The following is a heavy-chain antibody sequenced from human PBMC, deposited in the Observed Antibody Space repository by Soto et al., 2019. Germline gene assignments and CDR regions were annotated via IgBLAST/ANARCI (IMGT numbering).Heavy chain of an antibody. CDR3: ARATSHYASGRYEGGYYYFDY. D-gene: IGHD3-10*01. J-gene: IGHJ4*02. CDR2: INHSGSA. CDR1: GGSLSGYY. Sequence: QVQLQQWGSGLLKHSETLSLTCAVYGGSLSGYYWSWIRQSPGKGLEWIGQINHSGSAIYHPSLKGRFPIFLPTSGNVFARQLSSVTAADTSVYYWARATSHYASGRYEGGYYYFDYWGQGTLVTVSS. V-gene: IGHV4-34*01.